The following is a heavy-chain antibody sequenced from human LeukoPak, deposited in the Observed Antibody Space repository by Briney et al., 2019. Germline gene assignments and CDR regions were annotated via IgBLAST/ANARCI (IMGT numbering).Heavy chain of an antibody. CDR1: GGSIISGYYY. CDR3: AREIVGGFNPGAY. Sequence: PSETLSLTCTVSGGSIISGYYYWGWIRQPPGKGLEWIGSISYSGTTNYNPSLKSRVTIYEDTSKNQFSLKLSSVTAVDTAVYYCAREIVGGFNPGAYWGQGTLVTVSS. J-gene: IGHJ4*02. CDR2: ISYSGTT. V-gene: IGHV4-39*02. D-gene: IGHD1-14*01.